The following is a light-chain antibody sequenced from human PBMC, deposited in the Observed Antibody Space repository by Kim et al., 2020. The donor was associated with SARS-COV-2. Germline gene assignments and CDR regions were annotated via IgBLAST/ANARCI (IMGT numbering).Light chain of an antibody. CDR1: QTISSSK. J-gene: IGKJ2*01. CDR2: GAS. V-gene: IGKV3-20*01. CDR3: QQYAISRGT. Sequence: LSPGERATLSCRASQTISSSKLAWYQQKPGQAPRLVIYGASSRATGIPDRFSGSGSGTDFTLTITRLEPEDFAVYYCQQYAISRGTFGQGTKLEI.